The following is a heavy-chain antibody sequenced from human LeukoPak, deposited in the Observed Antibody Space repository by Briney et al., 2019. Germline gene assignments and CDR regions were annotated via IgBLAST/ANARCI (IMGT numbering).Heavy chain of an antibody. CDR1: GGSISSYY. CDR3: ARDRWFDP. J-gene: IGHJ5*02. V-gene: IGHV4-59*01. CDR2: IHNSGST. Sequence: ASETLSLTCNVSGGSISSYYWSWIRQPPGKGLEWIGYIHNSGSTNYNPSLKSRVIISVDTSKNQISLKLSSVTAADTAVYYCARDRWFDPWGQGTLVTVSS.